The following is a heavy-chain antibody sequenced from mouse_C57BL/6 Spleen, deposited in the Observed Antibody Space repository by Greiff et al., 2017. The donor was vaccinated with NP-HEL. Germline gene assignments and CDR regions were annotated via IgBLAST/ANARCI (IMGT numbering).Heavy chain of an antibody. CDR3: ARDSYYYGSSLYAMDY. V-gene: IGHV7-1*01. CDR2: SRNKANDYTT. D-gene: IGHD1-1*01. CDR1: GFTFSDFY. Sequence: EVKLMESGGGLVQSGRSLRLSCATSGFTFSDFYMEWVRQAPGKGLEWIAASRNKANDYTTEYSASVKGRFIVSRDTSQSILYLQMNALRAEDTAIYYCARDSYYYGSSLYAMDYWGQGTSVTVSS. J-gene: IGHJ4*01.